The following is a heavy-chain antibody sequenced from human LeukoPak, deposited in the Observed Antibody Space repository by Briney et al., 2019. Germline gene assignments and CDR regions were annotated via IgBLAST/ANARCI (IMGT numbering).Heavy chain of an antibody. CDR3: ARDIGSVAGADY. D-gene: IGHD6-19*01. V-gene: IGHV3-21*01. CDR2: ISSSSSYI. CDR1: GFTFSSYS. Sequence: PGGSLSLSCAASGFTFSSYSMNWVRQAPGRGLEWVSYISSSSSYIYYADAVKGRFTISRDNATNSLYLQMNSLRAEDTAVYYCARDIGSVAGADYWGQGTLVTVSS. J-gene: IGHJ4*02.